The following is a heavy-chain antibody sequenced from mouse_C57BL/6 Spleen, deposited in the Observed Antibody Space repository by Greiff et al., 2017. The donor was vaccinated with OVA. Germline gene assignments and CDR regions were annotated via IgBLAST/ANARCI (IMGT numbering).Heavy chain of an antibody. J-gene: IGHJ3*01. D-gene: IGHD2-2*01. CDR2: INPGSGGT. Sequence: QVQLQQSGAELVRPGTSVKVSCKASGYAFTNYLIEWVKQRPGQGLEWIGVINPGSGGTNYNEKFKGKATLTADKSSSTAYMQLSSLTSEDSAVYFCARNGYGFFAYWGQGTLVTVSA. CDR1: GYAFTNYL. V-gene: IGHV1-54*01. CDR3: ARNGYGFFAY.